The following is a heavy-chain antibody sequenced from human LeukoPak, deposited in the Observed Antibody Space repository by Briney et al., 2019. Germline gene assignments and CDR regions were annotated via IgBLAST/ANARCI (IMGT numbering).Heavy chain of an antibody. V-gene: IGHV3-23*01. CDR2: ISGSGGST. CDR3: ATSRGSMGDIVVVTAAFDY. J-gene: IGHJ4*02. Sequence: GGSLRLSCAASGFTFSSYAMSWVRQAPGKGLEWVSAISGSGGSTYYADSVKGRFTISRGNSKNTLYLQMNSLRAEDTAVYYCATSRGSMGDIVVVTAAFDYWGQGTLVTVSS. D-gene: IGHD2-21*02. CDR1: GFTFSSYA.